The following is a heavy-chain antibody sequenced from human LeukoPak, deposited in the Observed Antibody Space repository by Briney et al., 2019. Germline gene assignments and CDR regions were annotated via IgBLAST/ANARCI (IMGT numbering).Heavy chain of an antibody. CDR3: VRDSAYYDY. Sequence: GESLRLSCTASGFIFSNFWMHWVRQAPGKGLVWVSRISFDGSTTSHADSVEGRFTIFRDNAKNTLYLQMDSLRAEDTAVYYCVRDSAYYDYWGQGTLVTVSS. J-gene: IGHJ4*02. CDR2: ISFDGSTT. V-gene: IGHV3-74*01. D-gene: IGHD6-19*01. CDR1: GFIFSNFW.